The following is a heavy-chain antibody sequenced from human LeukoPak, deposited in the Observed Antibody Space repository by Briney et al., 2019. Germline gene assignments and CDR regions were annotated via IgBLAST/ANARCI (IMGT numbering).Heavy chain of an antibody. CDR1: GFTFSTYA. V-gene: IGHV3-23*01. Sequence: GGSLRLSCAASGFTFSTYAMTWVRQAPGKGLESVSLISATGSTTYYAESVRGRFTISRDNSKNTLYLQMNTLRVEDTAVYYCANDDYYDSSGQLDAFDIWGQGTMVTVSS. CDR3: ANDDYYDSSGQLDAFDI. CDR2: ISATGSTT. J-gene: IGHJ3*02. D-gene: IGHD3-22*01.